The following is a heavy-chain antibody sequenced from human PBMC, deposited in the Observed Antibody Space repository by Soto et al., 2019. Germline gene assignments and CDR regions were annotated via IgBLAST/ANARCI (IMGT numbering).Heavy chain of an antibody. D-gene: IGHD2-15*01. Sequence: ASVKVSCKASGYTFTGYYMHWVRQAPGQGLEWMGWINPNSGGTNYAQKFQGWVTMTRDTSISTAYMELSSLRSEDTAVYYCARGYCSGGSCYSGVSWFDPWGQGTLVTVSS. V-gene: IGHV1-2*04. CDR3: ARGYCSGGSCYSGVSWFDP. CDR1: GYTFTGYY. CDR2: INPNSGGT. J-gene: IGHJ5*02.